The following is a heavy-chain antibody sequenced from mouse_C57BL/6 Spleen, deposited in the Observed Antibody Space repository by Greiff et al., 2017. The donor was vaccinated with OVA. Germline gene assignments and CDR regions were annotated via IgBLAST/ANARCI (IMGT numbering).Heavy chain of an antibody. CDR1: GFTFSSYG. V-gene: IGHV5-6*01. CDR2: ISSGGSYT. J-gene: IGHJ4*01. CDR3: ARLQGTGSYYYAMDY. Sequence: EVKLQESGGDLVKPGGSLKLSCAASGFTFSSYGMSWVRQTPDKRLEWVATISSGGSYTYYPDSVKGRFTISRDNAKNTLYLQMSSLKSEDTAMYYCARLQGTGSYYYAMDYWGQGTSVTVSS. D-gene: IGHD4-1*01.